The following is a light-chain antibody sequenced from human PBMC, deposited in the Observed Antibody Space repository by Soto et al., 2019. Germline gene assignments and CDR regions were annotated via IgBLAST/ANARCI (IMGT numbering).Light chain of an antibody. Sequence: QSVLTQPPSASGTPGQRVTISCSGSSSNIGSTHVYWFQQLPGTAPKLLVYRSDQRPSGVPDRFSGSKSDTSASLAISGLRSEDEANYYCAAWDDNLSSSVFGGGTKVTVL. V-gene: IGLV1-47*01. CDR2: RSD. CDR3: AAWDDNLSSSV. CDR1: SSNIGSTH. J-gene: IGLJ3*02.